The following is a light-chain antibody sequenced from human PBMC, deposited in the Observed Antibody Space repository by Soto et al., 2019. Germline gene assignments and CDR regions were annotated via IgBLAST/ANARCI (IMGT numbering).Light chain of an antibody. J-gene: IGKJ4*01. CDR3: QQSYSTPFLT. CDR2: AAS. Sequence: DIPMTQSPSSLSPPVGDRVNIPCRASQSISSYLNWYQQKPGKAPKLLIYAASSLQSGVPSRFSGSGSGTDFTLTISSLQPEDFATYYCQQSYSTPFLTFGGGTKVDIK. V-gene: IGKV1-39*01. CDR1: QSISSY.